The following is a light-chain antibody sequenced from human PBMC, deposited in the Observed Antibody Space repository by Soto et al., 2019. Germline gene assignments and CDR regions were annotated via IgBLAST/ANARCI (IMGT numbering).Light chain of an antibody. V-gene: IGLV2-14*01. CDR2: EVS. J-gene: IGLJ1*01. CDR1: SSDVGGYNY. CDR3: SSYTSNNTQV. Sequence: LTQPASVSGSPGQSITISCTGTSSDVGGYNYVSWYQQHPGKAPKLMIYEVSNRPSGVSNRFSGSKSGNTASLTISGLQAEDEADYYCSSYTSNNTQVFGTGTKVTVL.